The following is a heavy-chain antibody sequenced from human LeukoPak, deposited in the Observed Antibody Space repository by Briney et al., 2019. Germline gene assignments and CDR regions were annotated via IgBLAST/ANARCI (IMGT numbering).Heavy chain of an antibody. Sequence: PSETLSLTCTVSGGSISSSSYYWGWIRQPPGKGLEWIGSIYYSGSTYYNPSLKSRLTMSLDKSKNQFSLNLNSVTAADTAAYYCARGGDDHADHFDSWGQGTLVTVSS. D-gene: IGHD3-16*01. CDR3: ARGGDDHADHFDS. CDR1: GGSISSSSYY. CDR2: IYYSGST. V-gene: IGHV4-39*07. J-gene: IGHJ4*02.